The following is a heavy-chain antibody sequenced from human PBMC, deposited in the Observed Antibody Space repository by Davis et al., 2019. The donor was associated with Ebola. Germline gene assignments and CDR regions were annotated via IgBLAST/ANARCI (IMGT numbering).Heavy chain of an antibody. V-gene: IGHV3-7*01. D-gene: IGHD1-7*01. CDR3: ARGYNWNSVRAFDI. CDR1: GFTFSSYW. Sequence: GESLKISCAASGFTFSSYWMSWVRQAPGKGLEWVANIKQDGSEKYYVDSVKGRFTISRDNSKNTLYLQMNSLRAEDTAVYYCARGYNWNSVRAFDIWGQGTLVTVSS. CDR2: IKQDGSEK. J-gene: IGHJ4*02.